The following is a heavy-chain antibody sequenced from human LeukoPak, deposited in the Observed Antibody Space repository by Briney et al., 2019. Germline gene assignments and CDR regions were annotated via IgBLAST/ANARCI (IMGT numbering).Heavy chain of an antibody. J-gene: IGHJ3*02. D-gene: IGHD1-26*01. CDR3: ATDDPSGSYHAFDI. CDR2: FDPEDGET. Sequence: GASVKVSCKVSGYTLTELSMHWVRQAPGKGLEWMGGFDPEDGETIYAQKFQGRVTMTEDTSTDTAYMELSSLRSEDTAVYYCATDDPSGSYHAFDIWGQGTMVTVSS. CDR1: GYTLTELS. V-gene: IGHV1-24*01.